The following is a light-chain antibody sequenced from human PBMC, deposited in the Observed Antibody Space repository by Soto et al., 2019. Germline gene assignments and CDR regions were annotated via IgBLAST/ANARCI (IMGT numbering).Light chain of an antibody. CDR3: QQYGNSAPIT. J-gene: IGKJ5*01. CDR1: QSVSSNY. CDR2: GAS. V-gene: IGKV3-20*01. Sequence: EIVLTQSPGTLSLSPGERATLSCRASQSVSSNYLAWYQQKHGQAPSLLIYGASSRATGIPDRFSGTGSGTDFALTISSLEPEDFGMYFCQQYGNSAPITFGQGTRVEIE.